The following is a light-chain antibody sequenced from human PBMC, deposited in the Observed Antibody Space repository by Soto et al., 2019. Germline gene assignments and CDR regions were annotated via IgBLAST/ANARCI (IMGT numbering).Light chain of an antibody. CDR1: GGSIASNF. V-gene: IGLV6-57*03. CDR2: EDN. J-gene: IGLJ2*01. Sequence: NFMLTQPHSVSESPGKTVTISCTRSGGSIASNFVQWYQQRPGSAPTSVVYEDNRRPSGVPDRFSGSIDSSSNSASLTISGLKTEDEADYYCQSYDSNNHVVFGGGTQLTVL. CDR3: QSYDSNNHVV.